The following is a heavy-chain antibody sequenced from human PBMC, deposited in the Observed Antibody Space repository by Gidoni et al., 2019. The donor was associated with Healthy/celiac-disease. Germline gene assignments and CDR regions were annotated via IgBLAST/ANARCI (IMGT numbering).Heavy chain of an antibody. Sequence: EVQLVQSGAEVKKPGESLKISCKGSGYSFTSYGIGWVRQMRGKGLEWMGILYPGDSDTRYSPSFQGQVTISADKSISTAYLQWSSLKASDTAMYYCARPGYYYDSSGYSHFDYWGQGTLVTVSS. V-gene: IGHV5-51*03. CDR1: GYSFTSYG. D-gene: IGHD3-22*01. CDR2: LYPGDSDT. J-gene: IGHJ4*02. CDR3: ARPGYYYDSSGYSHFDY.